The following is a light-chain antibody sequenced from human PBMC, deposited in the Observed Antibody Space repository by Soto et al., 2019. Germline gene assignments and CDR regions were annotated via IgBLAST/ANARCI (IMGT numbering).Light chain of an antibody. J-gene: IGKJ4*01. CDR1: QDISNY. CDR2: AAS. CDR3: QQLNTYPLT. V-gene: IGKV1-9*01. Sequence: DIQLTQSPSFLSASVGDRVTITCQASQDISNYLNWYQQKPGKAPKLLIYAASTLQSGVPSRFSGSGSGTDFTLTISSLQPEDFATYYCQQLNTYPLTFGGGTKVDIK.